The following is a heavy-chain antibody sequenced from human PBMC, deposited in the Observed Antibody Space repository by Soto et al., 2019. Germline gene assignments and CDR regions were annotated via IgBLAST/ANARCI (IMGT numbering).Heavy chain of an antibody. CDR1: GDSLSSGGHY. J-gene: IGHJ4*02. V-gene: IGHV4-31*03. CDR2: IYDSVNT. Sequence: SETLSLTCTVSGDSLSSGGHYWSWIRQHPGKGLEWIGHIYDSVNTYYSPSLRSRVTISADMSKNQFSLNLRSVTAADTAVYYCARVDHRGYFAILTDYWGQGTLVTVSS. CDR3: ARVDHRGYFAILTDY. D-gene: IGHD3-9*01.